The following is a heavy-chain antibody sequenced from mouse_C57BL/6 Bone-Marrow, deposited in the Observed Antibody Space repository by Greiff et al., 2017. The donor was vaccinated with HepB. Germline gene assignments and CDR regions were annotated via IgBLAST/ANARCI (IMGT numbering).Heavy chain of an antibody. D-gene: IGHD2-4*01. Sequence: VQLQESGAELVKPGASVKMSCKASGYTFTSYWITWVKQRPGQGLEWIGDIYPGSGSTNYNEKFKSKATLTVDTSSSTAYMQLSSLTSEDSAVYYCARSNYDYDYWGQGTTLTVSS. V-gene: IGHV1-55*01. CDR2: IYPGSGST. CDR3: ARSNYDYDY. CDR1: GYTFTSYW. J-gene: IGHJ2*01.